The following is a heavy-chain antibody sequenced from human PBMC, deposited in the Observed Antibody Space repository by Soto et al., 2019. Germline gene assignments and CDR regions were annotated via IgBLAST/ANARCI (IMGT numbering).Heavy chain of an antibody. CDR2: IYHSGST. Sequence: QLQLQESGSGLVKPSQTLSLTCAVSGGSISSGGYSWSWIRQPPGKGLEWIGYIYHSGSTYYNPCPKSRVTITVDRSKNQFSLKLSSATAADTAVYCCAAGGGLPRYYWGQGTLVTVSS. CDR1: GGSISSGGYS. V-gene: IGHV4-30-2*01. CDR3: AAGGGLPRYY. J-gene: IGHJ4*02. D-gene: IGHD5-12*01.